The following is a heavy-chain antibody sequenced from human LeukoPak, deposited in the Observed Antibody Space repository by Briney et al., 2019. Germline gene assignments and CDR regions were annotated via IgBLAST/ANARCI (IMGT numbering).Heavy chain of an antibody. CDR2: IYPGDSDT. Sequence: GESLKISCKGSGYSFTSYWIGWVRQMPGKGLEWMGIIYPGDSDTRYSPSFQGQVTISADKSISTAYLQWSSLKASDTAMYYCARLGYYDSSGSDTAYFDYWGQGTLATVSS. J-gene: IGHJ4*02. V-gene: IGHV5-51*01. CDR1: GYSFTSYW. D-gene: IGHD3-22*01. CDR3: ARLGYYDSSGSDTAYFDY.